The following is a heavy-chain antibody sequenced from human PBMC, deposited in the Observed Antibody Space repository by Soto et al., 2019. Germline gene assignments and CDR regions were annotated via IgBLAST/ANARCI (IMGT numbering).Heavy chain of an antibody. CDR1: GGTFSTYP. V-gene: IGHV1-69*06. D-gene: IGHD1-26*01. Sequence: QVQLVQSGAEVKRPGSSVKISCTASGGTFSTYPVHWVRQAPGQGLEWMGAIIPIYGTANFAQKFQGRVTLTANKSTNTAYMELRSLKSEATAVYYCAREGDSIVGATAALDMWGQGTMVSVSS. J-gene: IGHJ3*02. CDR2: IIPIYGTA. CDR3: AREGDSIVGATAALDM.